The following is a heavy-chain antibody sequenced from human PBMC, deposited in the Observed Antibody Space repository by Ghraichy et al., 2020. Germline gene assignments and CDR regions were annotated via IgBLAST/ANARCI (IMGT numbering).Heavy chain of an antibody. CDR3: AKDRSGWMNDFDY. CDR2: ITGSAGTT. CDR1: GFTFSSYV. V-gene: IGHV3-23*01. D-gene: IGHD6-19*01. Sequence: GGSLRLSCVASGFTFSSYVMSWARQAPGKGLEWVSTITGSAGTTYYADSVKGRFTISRDNSKNTLYLQMNSLRAEDTAVYYCAKDRSGWMNDFDYWGQGTLVTVSS. J-gene: IGHJ4*02.